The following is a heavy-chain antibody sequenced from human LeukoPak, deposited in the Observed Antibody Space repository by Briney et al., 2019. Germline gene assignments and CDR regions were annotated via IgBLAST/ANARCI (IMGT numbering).Heavy chain of an antibody. CDR2: IKQDGSEK. CDR3: ARGDRVVAAPNWFDP. D-gene: IGHD2-15*01. Sequence: PGGSLRLSCAASGFTFSSYWVSWVRQAPGKGLEWVANIKQDGSEKYYVDSVKGRFTISRDNAKNSLYLQMNSLRAEDTAVYYCARGDRVVAAPNWFDPWGQGTLVTVSS. J-gene: IGHJ5*02. V-gene: IGHV3-7*01. CDR1: GFTFSSYW.